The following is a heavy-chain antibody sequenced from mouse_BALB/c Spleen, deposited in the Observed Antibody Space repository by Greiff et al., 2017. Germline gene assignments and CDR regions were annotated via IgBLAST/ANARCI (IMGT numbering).Heavy chain of an antibody. J-gene: IGHJ3*01. V-gene: IGHV3-1*02. Sequence: DVKLQESGPSLVKPSQTLSLTCSVTGDSITSGYSWHWIRQFPGNKLEWMGYIHYSGSTNYNPSLKSRISITRDTSKNQFFLQLNSVTTEDTATYYCARPYDGYYGFAYWGQGTLVTVSA. CDR2: IHYSGST. D-gene: IGHD2-3*01. CDR3: ARPYDGYYGFAY. CDR1: GDSITSGYS.